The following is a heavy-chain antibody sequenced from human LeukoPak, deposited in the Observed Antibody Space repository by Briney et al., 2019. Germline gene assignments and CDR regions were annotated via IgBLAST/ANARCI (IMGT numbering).Heavy chain of an antibody. CDR1: GFTFSSQP. CDR3: VRPMTTTRNFEH. D-gene: IGHD1-1*01. CDR2: IGYDGKNK. Sequence: GGSLRLSCAASGFTFSSQPMHWVRRRPGKGLEWVALIGYDGKNKYYADSVNGRFTISRDNTKNTLYLQMNSLRPEDMGVYYCVRPMTTTRNFEHWGQGTLVTVSS. V-gene: IGHV3-30*04. J-gene: IGHJ4*02.